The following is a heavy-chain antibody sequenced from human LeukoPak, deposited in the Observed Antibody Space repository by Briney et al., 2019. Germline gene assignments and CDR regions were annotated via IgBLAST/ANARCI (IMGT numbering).Heavy chain of an antibody. CDR2: IWYDGSNK. CDR3: ARDYYDSSGYYLAVYYYYYMDV. D-gene: IGHD3-22*01. J-gene: IGHJ6*03. V-gene: IGHV3-33*01. CDR1: GFTFSSYG. Sequence: GRSLRLSGAASGFTFSSYGMHWVRQAPGKGLEWVAVIWYDGSNKYYADSVKGRFTISRDNSKNTLYLQMNSLRAEDTAVYYCARDYYDSSGYYLAVYYYYYMDVWGKGTTVTVSS.